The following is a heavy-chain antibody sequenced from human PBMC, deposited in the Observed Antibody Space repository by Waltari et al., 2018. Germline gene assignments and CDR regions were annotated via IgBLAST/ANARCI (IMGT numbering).Heavy chain of an antibody. CDR2: IYHSGST. CDR3: ARAPTAASLGPAYMDV. V-gene: IGHV4-30-2*01. CDR1: GGSISSGGYS. D-gene: IGHD6-13*01. J-gene: IGHJ6*03. Sequence: QLQLQESGSGLVKPSQTLSLTCAVSGGSISSGGYSWSWIRQPPGKGLEWIGYIYHSGSTYYNPSLKSRVTISVDRSKNQFSLKLSSVTAADTAVYYCARAPTAASLGPAYMDVWGKGTTVTVSS.